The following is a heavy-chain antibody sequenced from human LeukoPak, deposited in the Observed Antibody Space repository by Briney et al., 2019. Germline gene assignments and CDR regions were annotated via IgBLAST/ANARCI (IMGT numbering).Heavy chain of an antibody. Sequence: SGPTLVNPTQTLTLTCTFSGFSLSTSGMCVSWIRQPPGKALEWLARIDWDDDKYYSTSLKTRLTISKDTSKNQVVLTMTNMDPVDTATYYCARIQHYYDSSGSRAFDIWGQGTMVTVSS. D-gene: IGHD3-22*01. CDR3: ARIQHYYDSSGSRAFDI. CDR2: IDWDDDK. J-gene: IGHJ3*02. CDR1: GFSLSTSGMC. V-gene: IGHV2-70*11.